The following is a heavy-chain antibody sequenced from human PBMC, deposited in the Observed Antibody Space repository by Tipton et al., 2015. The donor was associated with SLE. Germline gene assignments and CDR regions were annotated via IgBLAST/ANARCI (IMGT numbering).Heavy chain of an antibody. CDR1: GFTFSSYS. Sequence: SLRLSCAASGFTFSSYSMNWVRQAPGKGLEWVSSISSSSSYIYYADSVKGRFTISRDNAKNSLYLQMNSLRAEDTAVYYCARDRGGESPGYDYWGQGTLVTVSS. CDR3: ARDRGGESPGYDY. CDR2: ISSSSSYI. V-gene: IGHV3-21*03. J-gene: IGHJ4*02. D-gene: IGHD5-12*01.